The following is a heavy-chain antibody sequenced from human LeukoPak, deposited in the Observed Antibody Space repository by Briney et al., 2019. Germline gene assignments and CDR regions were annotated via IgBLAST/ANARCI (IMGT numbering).Heavy chain of an antibody. J-gene: IGHJ5*02. CDR2: INSNTGNP. CDR3: ARDLDDYELKNGWFDP. D-gene: IGHD4-17*01. V-gene: IGHV7-4-1*01. Sequence: ASVKVSCKASGYTFTSYAMNWVRQAPGQGLEWMGWINSNTGNPTYAQGFTGRFVFSLDTSVSTAYLQIGSLKAEDTAVYYCARDLDDYELKNGWFDPWGQGTLVTVSS. CDR1: GYTFTSYA.